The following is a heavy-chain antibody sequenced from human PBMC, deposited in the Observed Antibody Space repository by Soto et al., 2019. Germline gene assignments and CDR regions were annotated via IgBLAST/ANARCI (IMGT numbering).Heavy chain of an antibody. CDR2: IKSKTDDGTT. CDR1: GFTFSNAW. CDR3: TTASSSCAYYYYYGMDV. D-gene: IGHD2-2*01. J-gene: IGHJ6*02. V-gene: IGHV3-15*01. Sequence: PGGSLRLSCTVSGFTFSNAWMTWVRQAPGKGLEWVGRIKSKTDDGTTDYAAPVKGRFTISGDDSRNTLYLQMNSLKTEYTAVYYCTTASSSCAYYYYYGMDVWGQGTTVTVSS.